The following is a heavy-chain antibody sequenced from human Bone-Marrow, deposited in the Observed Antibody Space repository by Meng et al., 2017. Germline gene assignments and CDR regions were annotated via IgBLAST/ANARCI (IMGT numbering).Heavy chain of an antibody. Sequence: QGQLVQFGAGVKEPGASVKVSCKASGGTFSSYAISWVRQAPGQGLEWMGGIIPIFGTANYAQKFQGRVTITTDESTSTAYMELSSLRSEDTAVYYCARTYYYDSSGYYYWGQGTLVTVSS. V-gene: IGHV1-69*05. D-gene: IGHD3-22*01. CDR3: ARTYYYDSSGYYY. J-gene: IGHJ4*02. CDR1: GGTFSSYA. CDR2: IIPIFGTA.